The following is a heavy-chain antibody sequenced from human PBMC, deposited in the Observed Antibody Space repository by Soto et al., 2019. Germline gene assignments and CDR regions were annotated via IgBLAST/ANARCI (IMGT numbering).Heavy chain of an antibody. V-gene: IGHV4-31*03. Sequence: LSLTCTVSGGSISSGGYYWSWIRQHPGKGLEWIGYIYYSGSTYYNPSLKSRVTISVDTSKNQFSLKLSSVTAADTAVYYCARGTRSPNYYDSSGYYLDYWGQGTLVTVSS. CDR1: GGSISSGGYY. D-gene: IGHD3-22*01. CDR2: IYYSGST. CDR3: ARGTRSPNYYDSSGYYLDY. J-gene: IGHJ4*02.